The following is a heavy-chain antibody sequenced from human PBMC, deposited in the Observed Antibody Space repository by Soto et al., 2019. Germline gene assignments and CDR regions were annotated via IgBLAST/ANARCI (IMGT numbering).Heavy chain of an antibody. CDR2: INLDTAGT. Sequence: ASVKASSNASGHTSAGHHMHWVRQAPAQGLEWMAYINLDTAGTTHARNLQGRVTTTTDTSTTTAYMHLTGLRSADTAVYYCTLEATGTASADYWGQG. CDR1: GHTSAGHH. V-gene: IGHV1-2*02. CDR3: TLEATGTASADY. D-gene: IGHD3-10*01. J-gene: IGHJ4*01.